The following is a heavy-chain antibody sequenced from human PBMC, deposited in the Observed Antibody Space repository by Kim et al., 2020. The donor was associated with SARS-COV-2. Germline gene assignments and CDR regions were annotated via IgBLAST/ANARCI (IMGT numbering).Heavy chain of an antibody. J-gene: IGHJ6*03. CDR2: IYYSGST. CDR1: GVSISSYY. Sequence: SETLSLTCTVSGVSISSYYWSWIRQPPGKGLEWIGYIYYSGSTNYNPSLKSRVTISVDTSKNQFSLKLSSVTAADTAVYYCARDTVTRSWESMDVWGKGT. V-gene: IGHV4-59*12. D-gene: IGHD1-26*01. CDR3: ARDTVTRSWESMDV.